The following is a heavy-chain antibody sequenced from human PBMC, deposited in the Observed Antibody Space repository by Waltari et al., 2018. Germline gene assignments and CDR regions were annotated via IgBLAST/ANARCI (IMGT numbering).Heavy chain of an antibody. CDR3: ASWTGSWYYFDY. D-gene: IGHD6-13*01. J-gene: IGHJ4*02. CDR1: GGTFSSYA. V-gene: IGHV1-69*08. Sequence: QVQLVQSGAEVKKPGSSVKVSCKASGGTFSSYAISWVRQAPGQGLEWMGRIIPIVGTANYAQKFEGRVTITADKSTSTAYMELSSLRSEDTAVYYCASWTGSWYYFDYWGQGTLVTVSS. CDR2: IIPIVGTA.